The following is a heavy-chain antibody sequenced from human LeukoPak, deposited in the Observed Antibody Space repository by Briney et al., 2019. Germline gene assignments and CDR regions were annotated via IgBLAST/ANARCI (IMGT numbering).Heavy chain of an antibody. Sequence: PGGSLRLSCAASGFTFSDYYMSWIRQAPGKGLEWVSYISSSGSTIDYADSVRGRFTISRDNAKNSLYLQMNSLRGEDTALYYCAKARLMAAPFYYYGMDVWGPGTTVTVSS. CDR1: GFTFSDYY. CDR3: AKARLMAAPFYYYGMDV. D-gene: IGHD5-24*01. CDR2: ISSSGSTI. J-gene: IGHJ6*02. V-gene: IGHV3-11*01.